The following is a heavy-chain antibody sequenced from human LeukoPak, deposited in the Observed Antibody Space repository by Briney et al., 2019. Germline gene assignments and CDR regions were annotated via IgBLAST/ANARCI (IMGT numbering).Heavy chain of an antibody. D-gene: IGHD3-3*01. CDR3: AKFWGGYSDYMDV. Sequence: GGSLRLSCAASGFTFSHYAMSWVRQGPGKGLEWVAAINGGGADTDNADSVKGRVTASTDTSKNKLYLQMNSLRAEDTAVYYCAKFWGGYSDYMDVWGKRTTVTVSS. J-gene: IGHJ6*03. CDR2: INGGGADT. V-gene: IGHV3-23*01. CDR1: GFTFSHYA.